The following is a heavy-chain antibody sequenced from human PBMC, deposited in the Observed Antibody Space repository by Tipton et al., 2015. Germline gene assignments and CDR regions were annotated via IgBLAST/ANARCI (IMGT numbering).Heavy chain of an antibody. CDR2: ISSGSGYI. J-gene: IGHJ3*01. D-gene: IGHD6-13*01. CDR3: TRGGLKQQREDVFDV. V-gene: IGHV3-21*01. Sequence: SLRLFCAASGFTFSRYNMNWVRQAPGKGLEWVSSISSGSGYIYYADSVKGRFTVSRDNAQTSLYLQMNSLRAEDTAVYYCTRGGLKQQREDVFDVWGRGTRLTVSS. CDR1: GFTFSRYN.